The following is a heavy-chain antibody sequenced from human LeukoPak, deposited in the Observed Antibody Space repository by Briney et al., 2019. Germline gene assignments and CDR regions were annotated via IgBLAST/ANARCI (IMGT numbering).Heavy chain of an antibody. V-gene: IGHV3-48*04. CDR2: ISSSGSTI. J-gene: IGHJ6*03. CDR3: ARERYSSSSSDYYYYYMDV. D-gene: IGHD6-13*01. Sequence: GGSLRLSCAASGFTFSSYSMNWIRQAPGKGLEWVSYISSSGSTIYYADSVKGRFTISRDNAKNSLYLQMNSLRAEDTAVYYCARERYSSSSSDYYYYYMDVWGKGTTVTISS. CDR1: GFTFSSYS.